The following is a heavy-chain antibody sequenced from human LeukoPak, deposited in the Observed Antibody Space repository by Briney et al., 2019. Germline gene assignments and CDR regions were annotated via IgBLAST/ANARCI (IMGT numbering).Heavy chain of an antibody. CDR1: GFTFSNYV. Sequence: GGSLRLSCAASGFTFSNYVMSWVRQAPGKGLEWVSTISGSGGGTFYADSVKGRFTISRDNSKNTLYLQKNSLRAEDTATDYCAKHKTQSYYYYYYMDVWGKGTTVTVSS. CDR3: AKHKTQSYYYYYYMDV. V-gene: IGHV3-23*01. J-gene: IGHJ6*03. CDR2: ISGSGGGT.